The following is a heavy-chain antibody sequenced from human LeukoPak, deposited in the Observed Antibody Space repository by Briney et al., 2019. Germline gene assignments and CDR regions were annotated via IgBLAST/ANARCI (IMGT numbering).Heavy chain of an antibody. J-gene: IGHJ6*04. CDR2: VSYDGTET. D-gene: IGHD3-10*01. Sequence: GRSLRLSCAASGFIFSRYGIHWVRQAPGKGLEWVAVVSYDGTETKYADSVKGRLNLSRDNSKNTVYLQMNSLTLEDTAVYYCARSARGVIFDVWGKGTTVTVSS. CDR3: ARSARGVIFDV. CDR1: GFIFSRYG. V-gene: IGHV3-30*03.